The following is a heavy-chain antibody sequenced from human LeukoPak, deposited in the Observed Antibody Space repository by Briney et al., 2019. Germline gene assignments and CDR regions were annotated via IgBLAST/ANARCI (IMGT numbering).Heavy chain of an antibody. CDR2: IYHSGST. Sequence: SETLSLTCSVSGYSISNGYYWGWIRRPPGKGLEWIGSIYHSGSTNCNPSLKSRVNISVDTSKNQFSLKVNSVTAADTAVYFCARDETYSSDWQSNHYYYYMDVWGKGTTVTVSS. J-gene: IGHJ6*03. D-gene: IGHD6-19*01. CDR1: GYSISNGYY. V-gene: IGHV4-38-2*02. CDR3: ARDETYSSDWQSNHYYYYMDV.